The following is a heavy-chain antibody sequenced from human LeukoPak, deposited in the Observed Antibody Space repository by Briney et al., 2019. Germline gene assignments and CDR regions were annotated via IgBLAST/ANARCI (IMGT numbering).Heavy chain of an antibody. CDR1: GASISSGGYF. CDR3: ARALCINGICEWFDP. Sequence: SETLSLTCTVSGASISSGGYFWSWIRQPAGKGVEWIGRIETSGSTNYNPSLKSRVTISVDTSKNQFSLKLRSVNAADTAVYYCARALCINGICEWFDPWGQGTLVTVSS. V-gene: IGHV4-61*02. CDR2: IETSGST. J-gene: IGHJ5*02. D-gene: IGHD2-8*01.